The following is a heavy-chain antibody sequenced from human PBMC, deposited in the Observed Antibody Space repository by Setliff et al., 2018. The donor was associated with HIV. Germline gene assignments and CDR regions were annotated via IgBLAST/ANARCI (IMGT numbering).Heavy chain of an antibody. J-gene: IGHJ4*02. CDR1: GYTLSNYY. D-gene: IGHD5-18*01. Sequence: ASVKVSCKASGYTLSNYYIHWVRQAPGQGLDWMGMINPSDGTKIYAQNFQGRVTMTRDTFTSTVYMELSSLTSGDTAVYYCARGRGYTYDFQYWGQGTLVTVSS. CDR3: ARGRGYTYDFQY. CDR2: INPSDGTK. V-gene: IGHV1-46*01.